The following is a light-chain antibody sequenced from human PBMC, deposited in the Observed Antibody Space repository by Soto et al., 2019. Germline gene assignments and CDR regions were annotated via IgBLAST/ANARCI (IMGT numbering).Light chain of an antibody. V-gene: IGKV1-39*01. J-gene: IGKJ3*01. CDR3: QQSSSTPPFT. CDR1: QSISIY. Sequence: DIQMTQSPSSLSASVGDRVTITCRASQSISIYLNWYQQKPGKAPKLLIYAASSLQSGVPSRFSADGSGTDFTLTISSLQPEDFATYYCQQSSSTPPFTFGPGTKVD. CDR2: AAS.